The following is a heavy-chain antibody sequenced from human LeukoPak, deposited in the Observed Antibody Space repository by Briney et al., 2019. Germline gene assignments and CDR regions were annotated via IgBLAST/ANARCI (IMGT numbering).Heavy chain of an antibody. D-gene: IGHD6-19*01. CDR3: AKDLGRSGWSDFDY. Sequence: GGSLRLSCAASGFTFNTYAMSWVRQAPGKGLEWVSAISGNGGSTYYADSVKGRFTISRDNSKNTLYLQMNSLRAEDTAVYYCAKDLGRSGWSDFDYWGQGTLVTVSS. CDR2: ISGNGGST. J-gene: IGHJ4*02. V-gene: IGHV3-23*01. CDR1: GFTFNTYA.